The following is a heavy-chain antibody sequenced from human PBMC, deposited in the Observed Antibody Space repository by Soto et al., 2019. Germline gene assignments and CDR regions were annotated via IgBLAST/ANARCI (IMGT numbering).Heavy chain of an antibody. Sequence: PSETLSLTCTVSGFYISSYYWGWIRQPPGKGLQWIGNIYYRGSTNYNPSLKSPVTISVDTSKNQFSLKLSSVTAADTAVYYCARQTDDSYTFNAFDIWGQGTMVTV. CDR1: GFYISSYY. D-gene: IGHD3-16*01. CDR3: ARQTDDSYTFNAFDI. CDR2: IYYRGST. J-gene: IGHJ3*02. V-gene: IGHV4-39*01.